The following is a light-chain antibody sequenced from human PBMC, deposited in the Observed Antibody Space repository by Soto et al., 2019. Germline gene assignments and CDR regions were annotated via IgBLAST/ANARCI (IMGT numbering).Light chain of an antibody. J-gene: IGLJ2*01. CDR1: SSDVGGYNY. V-gene: IGLV2-14*01. CDR2: EVT. CDR3: SSYTSSTTLI. Sequence: QSVLTQPASVSGSPGQSITISCSGTSSDVGGYNYASWYQQHPGKAPKLMMYEVTNRPSGVSDRFSGSKPGNTASLTISGLQAEDEADYFCSSYTSSTTLIFGGGTKLTVL.